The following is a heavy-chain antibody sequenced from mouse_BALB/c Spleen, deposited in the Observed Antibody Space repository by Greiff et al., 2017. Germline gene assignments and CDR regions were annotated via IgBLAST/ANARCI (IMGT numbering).Heavy chain of an antibody. D-gene: IGHD1-1*01. CDR2: IWSGGST. CDR3: ARLRLAY. V-gene: IGHV2-2*02. Sequence: VKLVESGPGLVQPSQSLSITCTVSGFSLTSYGVHWVRQSPGKGLEWLGVIWSGGSTDYNAAFISRLSISKDNSKSQVFFKMNSLQANDTAIYYCARLRLAYWGQGTLVTVSA. J-gene: IGHJ3*01. CDR1: GFSLTSYG.